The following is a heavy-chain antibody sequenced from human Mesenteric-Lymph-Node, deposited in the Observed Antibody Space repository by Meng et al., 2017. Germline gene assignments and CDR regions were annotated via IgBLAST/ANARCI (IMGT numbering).Heavy chain of an antibody. CDR1: GFTFSSYW. V-gene: IGHV3-23*01. CDR3: AKDRESYNSVWDAFDI. Sequence: GESLKISCAASGFTFSSYWMSWVRQAPGKGLEWVSAISGSGGSTYYADSVKGRFTISRDNSKNTLYLQMNSLRAEDTAVYYCAKDRESYNSVWDAFDIWGQGTMVTVSS. D-gene: IGHD1-20*01. J-gene: IGHJ3*02. CDR2: ISGSGGST.